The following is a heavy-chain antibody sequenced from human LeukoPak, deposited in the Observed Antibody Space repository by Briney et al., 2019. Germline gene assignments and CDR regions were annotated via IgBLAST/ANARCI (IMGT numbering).Heavy chain of an antibody. CDR1: GFTFSSYA. J-gene: IGHJ5*02. CDR3: AKEGYDSSGYYYWFDP. V-gene: IGHV3-23*01. Sequence: GGSLRLSCAASGFTFSSYAMSWVRQAPGKGLEWVSGISGSGGSTYYADSVKGRFTISRDNSKNTLYLQMNSLRAEDTAVYYCAKEGYDSSGYYYWFDPWGQGTLVTVSS. CDR2: ISGSGGST. D-gene: IGHD3-22*01.